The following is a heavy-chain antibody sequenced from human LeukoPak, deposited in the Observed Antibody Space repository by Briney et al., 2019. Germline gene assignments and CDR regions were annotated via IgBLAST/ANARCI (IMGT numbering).Heavy chain of an antibody. J-gene: IGHJ6*02. CDR1: GYTFTSYG. V-gene: IGHV1-8*01. Sequence: ASVKVSCKASGYTFTSYGINWVRQATGQGLEWMGWMNPNSGNTGYAQKFQGRVTMTRNTSISTAYMELSSLRSEDTAVYYCARTYYDFWSGYYYYYYYGMDVWGQGTTVTVSS. CDR2: MNPNSGNT. D-gene: IGHD3-3*01. CDR3: ARTYYDFWSGYYYYYYYGMDV.